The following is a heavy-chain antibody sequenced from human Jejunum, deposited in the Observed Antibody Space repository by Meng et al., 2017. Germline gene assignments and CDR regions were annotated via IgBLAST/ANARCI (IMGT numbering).Heavy chain of an antibody. CDR2: IRSKAGSFAT. CDR3: AAGWPPGFDF. V-gene: IGHV3-73*01. D-gene: IGHD3-9*01. Sequence: GESLKISCTVSGVTFSGSDIHWVRQASGKGLEWVGRIRSKAGSFATAYPASVKGRFTISRDDSENTAYLQMNSLKTDDTAVYYCAAGWPPGFDFWGQGTRVTVSS. J-gene: IGHJ4*02. CDR1: GVTFSGSD.